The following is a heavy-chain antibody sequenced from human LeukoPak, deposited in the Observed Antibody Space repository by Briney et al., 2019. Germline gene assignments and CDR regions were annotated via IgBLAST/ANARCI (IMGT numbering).Heavy chain of an antibody. J-gene: IGHJ6*03. D-gene: IGHD3-16*01. V-gene: IGHV4-34*01. CDR1: GESFNGFY. CDR2: INDIGHT. Sequence: SETLSLTCAVNGESFNGFYWTWIRQSPGKWLEWIGEINDIGHTNYNASLKSRVTISLDTSQKQFSLKLTSVTAADTAVYYCARGEGNDYVWGSFYYYLDVWGKGTAVTVSS. CDR3: ARGEGNDYVWGSFYYYLDV.